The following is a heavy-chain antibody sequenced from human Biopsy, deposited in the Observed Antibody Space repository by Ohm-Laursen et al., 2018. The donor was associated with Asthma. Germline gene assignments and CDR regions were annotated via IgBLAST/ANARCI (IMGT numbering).Heavy chain of an antibody. V-gene: IGHV1-69*13. Sequence: SVKVSCKSLGGTFNTYVIGWVRQAPGQGLEWMGGINSVFGATTYPQKFQDRVTITANDSTSTVYMELSSLRSEDTAVYYCARKAGSCISRTCYSLDFWGQGTLVTVSS. CDR2: INSVFGAT. CDR1: GGTFNTYV. CDR3: ARKAGSCISRTCYSLDF. D-gene: IGHD2-2*01. J-gene: IGHJ4*02.